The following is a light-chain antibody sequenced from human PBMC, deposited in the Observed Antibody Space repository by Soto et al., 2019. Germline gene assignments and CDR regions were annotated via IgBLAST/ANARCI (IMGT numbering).Light chain of an antibody. Sequence: AIQMTQSPSSLSASVGDRVTITCRASQGIGNDLGWYQEKPGKAPNLLIYGASNLQSGVPSRFSGSGSGTDFTLTISSLQPEDFATYYCLQDYNYPWTFGQGTKVEIK. V-gene: IGKV1-6*01. CDR2: GAS. CDR3: LQDYNYPWT. J-gene: IGKJ1*01. CDR1: QGIGND.